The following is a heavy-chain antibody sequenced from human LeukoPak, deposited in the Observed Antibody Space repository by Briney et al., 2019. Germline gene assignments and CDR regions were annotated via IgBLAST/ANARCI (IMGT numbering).Heavy chain of an antibody. J-gene: IGHJ5*02. V-gene: IGHV3-21*06. Sequence: PGGSLRLSCVGSGFSFSSSNMVWVRQSPGKGLEWVSSITSRSDFIYYADSLRGRFIVSRDNAKNSLYLQMSSLTAEDTAVYYCATGYCSGGTCFNWFDPWGQGTLVTVSS. CDR1: GFSFSSSN. CDR2: ITSRSDFI. D-gene: IGHD2-15*01. CDR3: ATGYCSGGTCFNWFDP.